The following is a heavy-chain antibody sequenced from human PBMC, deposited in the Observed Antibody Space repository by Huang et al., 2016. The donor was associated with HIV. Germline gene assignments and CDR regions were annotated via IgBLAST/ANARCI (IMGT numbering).Heavy chain of an antibody. D-gene: IGHD6-19*01. CDR2: IFPPDSTT. V-gene: IGHV5-51*01. Sequence: EVQLVQSGAEVKKPGESLKISCKGSGYTFTRYWIGWVRQMPGKGLEWMGIIFPPDSTTKYSPSFQGQVTISVDKSINTAYLQWNSLKASDTAMYYCARPAVFEGLDSWGQGTLVTVSS. CDR1: GYTFTRYW. CDR3: ARPAVFEGLDS. J-gene: IGHJ4*02.